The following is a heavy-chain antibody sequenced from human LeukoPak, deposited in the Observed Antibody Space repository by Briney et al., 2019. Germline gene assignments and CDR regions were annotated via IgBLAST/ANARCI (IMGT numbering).Heavy chain of an antibody. CDR1: GDSVSINSAA. D-gene: IGHD6-19*01. CDR2: TYQRSKWYN. V-gene: IGHV6-1*01. J-gene: IGHJ4*02. Sequence: QTLSLTCAISGDSVSINSAAWNWIRQSPSRGLEWLGRTYQRSKWYNDYAVSVKSRITINPDISKNQFSPQLNSVTPEDTAVYYCARSPSPYSSGWYFDYWGQGTLVTVSS. CDR3: ARSPSPYSSGWYFDY.